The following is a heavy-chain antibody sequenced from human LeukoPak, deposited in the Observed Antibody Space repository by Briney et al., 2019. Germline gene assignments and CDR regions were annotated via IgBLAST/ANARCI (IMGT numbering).Heavy chain of an antibody. Sequence: GRSLRLSCAASGFTFSSYGMHWVRQAPGKGLEWVAVIWYDGSNKYYADSVKGRFTISRDNSKNTLYLQMNSLRAEDTAVYYCASQYCSSTRCYVRQQLVLGHYWGQGTLVTVSS. CDR2: IWYDGSNK. CDR3: ASQYCSSTRCYVRQQLVLGHY. CDR1: GFTFSSYG. J-gene: IGHJ4*02. V-gene: IGHV3-33*01. D-gene: IGHD2-2*01.